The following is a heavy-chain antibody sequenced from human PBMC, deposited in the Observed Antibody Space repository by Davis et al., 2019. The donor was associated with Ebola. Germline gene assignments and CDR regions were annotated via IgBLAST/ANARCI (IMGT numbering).Heavy chain of an antibody. CDR2: INSHGGGA. V-gene: IGHV1-2*02. D-gene: IGHD6-19*01. CDR3: ARERGDEALAGGDNWFAP. CDR1: GDTFKTYF. J-gene: IGHJ5*02. Sequence: ASVKVSCKASGDTFKTYFIHWVRQAPGQGLEHMGWINSHGGGANYAQKFRDRVTLTGATSISTSYMELTRLSPDDTALYYCARERGDEALAGGDNWFAPWGQGTLVTVSS.